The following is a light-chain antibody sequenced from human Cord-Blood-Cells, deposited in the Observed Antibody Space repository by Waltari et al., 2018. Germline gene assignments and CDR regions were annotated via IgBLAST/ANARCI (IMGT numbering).Light chain of an antibody. CDR2: AAS. V-gene: IGKV1-39*01. Sequence: DIQMTQSQSSLSASVGDRVTITCRASQSIIIYLNWYQQKPGKAPKLLIYAASSLQSGVPSRFSGSGSGTDFTLTISSLQPEDFATYYCQQSYSTPITFGQGTRLEIK. CDR1: QSIIIY. J-gene: IGKJ5*01. CDR3: QQSYSTPIT.